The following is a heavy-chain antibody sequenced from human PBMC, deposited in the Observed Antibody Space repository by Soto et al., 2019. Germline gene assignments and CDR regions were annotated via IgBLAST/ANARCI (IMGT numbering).Heavy chain of an antibody. D-gene: IGHD4-17*01. CDR1: GYTFTSYA. Sequence: ASVKVSCKASGYTFTSYAMHWVRQAPGQRLEWMGWINAGNGNTKYSQKFQGRVTITRDTSASTAYMELSSLRSEDTAVYYCARGHYGDYESFDYWGQGTLVIVSS. V-gene: IGHV1-3*01. CDR2: INAGNGNT. J-gene: IGHJ4*02. CDR3: ARGHYGDYESFDY.